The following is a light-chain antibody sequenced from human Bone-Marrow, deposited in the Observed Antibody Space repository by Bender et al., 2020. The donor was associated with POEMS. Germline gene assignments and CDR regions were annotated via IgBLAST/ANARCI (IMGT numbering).Light chain of an antibody. CDR3: SSYTSRSTLV. Sequence: QSVLTQPPSVSGAPGQRVTISCTGSSSNTGSGYDINWYQHLPGTAPKLLIYGYNNRPSGVPDRFSGSKSGTSASLAITGLQAEDEADYYCSSYTSRSTLVFGPGTTVTVL. J-gene: IGLJ1*01. V-gene: IGLV1-40*01. CDR2: GYN. CDR1: SSNTGSGYD.